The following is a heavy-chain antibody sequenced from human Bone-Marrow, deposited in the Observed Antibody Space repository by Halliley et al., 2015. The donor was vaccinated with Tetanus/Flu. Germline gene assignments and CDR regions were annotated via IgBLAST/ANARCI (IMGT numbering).Heavy chain of an antibody. CDR1: GFSLTDYA. D-gene: IGHD2-2*01. V-gene: IGHV3-30*03. CDR3: VRGQYQMAVQYPPFDF. Sequence: SLRLSCAASGFSLTDYAMYWVRQAPGKGPEWVALISYHGSNKFYADSVKGRFTISRDISKSTLYLQMNSLRAEDTAVYYCVRGQYQMAVQYPPFDFWGQGTLVTVSS. J-gene: IGHJ4*02. CDR2: ISYHGSNK.